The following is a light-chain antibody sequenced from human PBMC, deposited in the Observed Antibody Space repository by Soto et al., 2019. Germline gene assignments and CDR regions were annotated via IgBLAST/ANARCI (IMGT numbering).Light chain of an antibody. CDR3: CSYAGSFSVGI. CDR2: DVT. CDR1: STDVGGYNY. Sequence: QSALTQPRSVSGSPGQSVTISCTGSSTDVGGYNYVSWYQQHPSEAPKVIIYDVTKRPSGVPDRFSGSKSGNTASLTISGLRAEDEADYYCCSYAGSFSVGIFGGGTKLTVL. V-gene: IGLV2-11*01. J-gene: IGLJ2*01.